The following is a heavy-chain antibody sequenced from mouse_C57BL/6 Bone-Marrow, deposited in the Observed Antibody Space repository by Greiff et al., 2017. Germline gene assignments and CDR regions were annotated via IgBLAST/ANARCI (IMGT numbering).Heavy chain of an antibody. V-gene: IGHV1-55*01. D-gene: IGHD2-4*01. CDR2: IYPGSGST. Sequence: QVQLQQPGAELVKPGASVKMSCKASGYTFTSYWITWVKQRPGQGLEWIGDIYPGSGSTNYNEKFKSKATLTVDTSSSTACMQLSSLTSEDSAVXYCAKDDYDLAWFAYWGQGTLVTVSA. J-gene: IGHJ3*01. CDR3: AKDDYDLAWFAY. CDR1: GYTFTSYW.